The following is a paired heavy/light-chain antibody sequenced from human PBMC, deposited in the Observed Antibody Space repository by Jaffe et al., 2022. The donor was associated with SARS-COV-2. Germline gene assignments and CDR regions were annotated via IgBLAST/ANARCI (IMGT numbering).Light chain of an antibody. J-gene: IGKJ2*01. Sequence: EIVMTQSPAALSVSPGERATLSCRASQSIRNCLAWYQQKPGQAPRLLIYSASTRAPGIPTRFTGSGSGTDFTLTISSLQSEDFAVYYCQHCGNWLYTFGQGTKLEIK. CDR3: QHCGNWLYT. CDR2: SAS. V-gene: IGKV3-15*01. CDR1: QSIRNC.
Heavy chain of an antibody. V-gene: IGHV4-31*03. CDR3: VAAPAGSVTDWYSPFDY. J-gene: IGHJ4*02. D-gene: IGHD2-15*01. Sequence: QVQLQESGPGLEKPSQTLSLTCTVSGGSISSNSHYWGWVRQHPAKGLEWIGHIYYSGTTYYNPSLESRVTISVDTSQNQFSLKLNSVTAADTAVYYCVAAPAGSVTDWYSPFDYWGQGTLVTVSS. CDR2: IYYSGTT. CDR1: GGSISSNSHY.